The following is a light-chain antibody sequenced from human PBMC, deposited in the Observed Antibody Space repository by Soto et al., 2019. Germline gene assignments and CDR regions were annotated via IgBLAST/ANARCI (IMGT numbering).Light chain of an antibody. J-gene: IGLJ1*01. CDR3: CSYAGTYSLYV. Sequence: QSALTQPRSVSGSPGQSVTISCTGTTSDVGGYNYVSWYQQHPGKAPKLIIYDVTEWPSGVPDRFSGSKSGNTASLTISGLQADDEADYYCCSYAGTYSLYVFGAGTKLTVL. CDR1: TSDVGGYNY. V-gene: IGLV2-11*01. CDR2: DVT.